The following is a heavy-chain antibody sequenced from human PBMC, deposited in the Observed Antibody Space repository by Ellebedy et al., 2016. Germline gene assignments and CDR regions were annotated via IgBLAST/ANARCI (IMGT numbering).Heavy chain of an antibody. Sequence: SETLSLTXAVSSDSASATTWWTWLRQPPGRGLEWIGEIYHTGSTNYKSSLNSRVTKSVDHSKNQFSLSLTSLTAADTAIYYCARGSASRLFDSWGQGILVTVSS. CDR3: ARGSASRLFDS. CDR2: IYHTGST. J-gene: IGHJ4*02. CDR1: SDSASATTW. V-gene: IGHV4-4*02.